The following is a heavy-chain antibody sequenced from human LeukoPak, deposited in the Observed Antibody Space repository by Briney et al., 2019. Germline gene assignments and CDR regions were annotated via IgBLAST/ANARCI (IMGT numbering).Heavy chain of an antibody. Sequence: GGSLRLSCAASGFTFSSYSMNWVRQAPGKGLEWASSISSSSYIYYADSVKGRFTISRDNAKNSLYLQMNSLRAEDTAVYYCARDPYGSGEFDYWGQGTLVTVSS. CDR3: ARDPYGSGEFDY. CDR1: GFTFSSYS. J-gene: IGHJ4*02. CDR2: ISSSSYI. D-gene: IGHD3-10*01. V-gene: IGHV3-21*01.